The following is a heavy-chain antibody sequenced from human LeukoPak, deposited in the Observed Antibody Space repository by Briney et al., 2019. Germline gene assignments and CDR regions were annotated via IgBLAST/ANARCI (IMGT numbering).Heavy chain of an antibody. CDR2: ISITSKTI. J-gene: IGHJ4*02. CDR1: GFTFSSND. Sequence: GGSLRLSCAGSGFTFSSNDMSWVRQPPGKGLEWVSYISITSKTIKYADSVKGLFTISRDNAKNSLYLQMNSLRDEDTAVYYCARLVGSRSCSGGTCYSDYWGQGTLVTVSS. CDR3: ARLVGSRSCSGGTCYSDY. D-gene: IGHD2-15*01. V-gene: IGHV3-48*02.